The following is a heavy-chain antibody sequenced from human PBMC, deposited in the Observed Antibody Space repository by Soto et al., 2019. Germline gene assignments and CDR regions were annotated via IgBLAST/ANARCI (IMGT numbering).Heavy chain of an antibody. CDR1: GDTFSFYT. Sequence: QVQLVQSGAEVKKPGSSVKVSCKASGDTFSFYTINWVRQAPGLGLEWMGRVNPIVSMSNYAQKFQGRVTITADKHTNTAYMKLSRLSSEDTAIYYCAATSGSGYRAFDYWGQGALVTVSS. CDR2: VNPIVSMS. V-gene: IGHV1-69*02. J-gene: IGHJ4*02. D-gene: IGHD3-10*01. CDR3: AATSGSGYRAFDY.